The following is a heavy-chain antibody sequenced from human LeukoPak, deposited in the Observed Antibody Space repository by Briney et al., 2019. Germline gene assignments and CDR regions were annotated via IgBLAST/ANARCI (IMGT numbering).Heavy chain of an antibody. V-gene: IGHV3-23*01. Sequence: GGSLRLSCAASGFTFSSHAMSWVRQAPGRGLEWVSSIDISGGNAYYADSVKGRFTISRDNSRNTLYLQMDSLRADGSAIYYCAKELRPNDYWGQGTLVTVSS. D-gene: IGHD4-17*01. J-gene: IGHJ4*02. CDR1: GFTFSSHA. CDR3: AKELRPNDY. CDR2: IDISGGNA.